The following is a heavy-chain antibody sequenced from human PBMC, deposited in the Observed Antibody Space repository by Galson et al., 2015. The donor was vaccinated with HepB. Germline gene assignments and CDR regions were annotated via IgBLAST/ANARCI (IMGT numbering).Heavy chain of an antibody. CDR3: ARDPLTGITMIVGWFDP. D-gene: IGHD3-22*01. Sequence: SVKVSCKASGGTFSSYAISWVRQAPGQGLEWMGGIIPIFGTASYAQKFQGRVTITADESTSTAYMELSSLRSEDTAVYYCARDPLTGITMIVGWFDPWGQGTLVTVSS. J-gene: IGHJ5*02. V-gene: IGHV1-69*13. CDR1: GGTFSSYA. CDR2: IIPIFGTA.